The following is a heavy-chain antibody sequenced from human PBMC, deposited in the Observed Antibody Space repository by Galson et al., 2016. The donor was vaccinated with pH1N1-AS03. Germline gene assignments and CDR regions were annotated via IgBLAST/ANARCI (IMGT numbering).Heavy chain of an antibody. CDR3: ARFEWSDSYCDY. J-gene: IGHJ4*02. D-gene: IGHD3-3*01. CDR1: GYSISSGYY. V-gene: IGHV4-38-2*01. Sequence: SETLSLTCDVSGYSISSGYYWGWIRQAPGKALEYIGNIYHTGRTYYNLSLKSRVTISRDTSKNQLSLKVGSVTAADTAVYSGARFEWSDSYCDYWGQGMLVTVSS. CDR2: IYHTGRT.